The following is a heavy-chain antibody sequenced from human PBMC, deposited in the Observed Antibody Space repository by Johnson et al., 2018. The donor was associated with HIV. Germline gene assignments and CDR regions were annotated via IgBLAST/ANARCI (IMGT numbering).Heavy chain of an antibody. Sequence: VQLVESGGGVVRPGGSLRLSCAASGFTFSSYAMSLIRQAPGKGLEWVSSISSSGSTMYYADSVKVRFPISRANATNSLYLQMNSLSAEDTAVYYCARDPTTQYSRLTGDFGAFDIWGQGTMVTVSS. D-gene: IGHD7-27*01. CDR1: GFTFSSYA. CDR3: ARDPTTQYSRLTGDFGAFDI. CDR2: ISSSGSTM. V-gene: IGHV3-48*04. J-gene: IGHJ3*02.